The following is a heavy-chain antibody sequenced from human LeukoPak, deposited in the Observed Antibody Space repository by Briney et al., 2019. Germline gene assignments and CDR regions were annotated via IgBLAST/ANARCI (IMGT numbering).Heavy chain of an antibody. CDR1: GYSFTNYW. CDR3: ATIYCSGGSCYSGDAFDF. CDR2: IYPGDSES. Sequence: GESLKISCKGSGYSFTNYWIAWVRQMPGQGLEWMGIIYPGDSESKYSPSFQGQVTISADKSISTAYLKWSSLKASDTAMYYCATIYCSGGSCYSGDAFDFWGQGTMVTVSS. D-gene: IGHD2-15*01. J-gene: IGHJ3*01. V-gene: IGHV5-51*01.